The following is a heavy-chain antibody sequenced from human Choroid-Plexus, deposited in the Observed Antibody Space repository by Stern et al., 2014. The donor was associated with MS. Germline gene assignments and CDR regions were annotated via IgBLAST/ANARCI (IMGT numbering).Heavy chain of an antibody. CDR2: VSDGGSNK. J-gene: IGHJ5*02. V-gene: IGHV3-30*18. CDR1: GFTFGSCA. Sequence: VQLVESGGGVVQPGRPLRLSCVASGFTFGSCAMHWVRQATGKGLEWGAGVSDGGSNKYYADSVKGRFTISRDNSQNTLYMQMSSLRPEDTAVYYCAKDRQYLTYFFDHWGQGSLVTVSS. CDR3: AKDRQYLTYFFDH. D-gene: IGHD2/OR15-2a*01.